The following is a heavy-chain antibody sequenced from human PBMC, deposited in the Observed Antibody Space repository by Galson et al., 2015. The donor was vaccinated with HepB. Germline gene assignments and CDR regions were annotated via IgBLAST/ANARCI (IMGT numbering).Heavy chain of an antibody. CDR2: ISSSSSYI. J-gene: IGHJ4*02. Sequence: SLRLSCAASGFTFSSYSMNWVRQAPGKGLEWVSSISSSSSYIYYADSVKGRFTISRDNAKNSLYLQMNSLRAEDTAVYYCARDAPYSSGWYSHITLDYWGQGTLVTVSS. CDR3: ARDAPYSSGWYSHITLDY. D-gene: IGHD6-19*01. V-gene: IGHV3-21*01. CDR1: GFTFSSYS.